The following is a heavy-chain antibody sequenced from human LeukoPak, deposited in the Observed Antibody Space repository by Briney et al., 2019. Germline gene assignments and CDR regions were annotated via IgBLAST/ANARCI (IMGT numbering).Heavy chain of an antibody. CDR2: ISGSGGST. V-gene: IGHV3-23*01. CDR1: GSTFSSYA. Sequence: GGSLRLSCATSGSTFSSYAMSWVRQAPGKGLEWVSAISGSGGSTYYADPVKGRFTISRDNSKNTLYLQMNSLRAEDTAVYYCAKDPLWAYYYDSSGYVKFDYWGQGTLVTVSS. CDR3: AKDPLWAYYYDSSGYVKFDY. D-gene: IGHD3-22*01. J-gene: IGHJ4*02.